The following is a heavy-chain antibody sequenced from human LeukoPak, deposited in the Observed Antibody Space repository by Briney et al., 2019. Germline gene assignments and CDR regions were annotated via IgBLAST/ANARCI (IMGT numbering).Heavy chain of an antibody. J-gene: IGHJ4*02. CDR3: ARGGLGGNPFDY. CDR2: INHRGST. Sequence: SETLSLTCAVYGGSFSGYYWSWIRQPPGKGLEWIGEINHRGSTNYNPSLKSRVTISVDTSKNQSSLKLSSVTAADTAVYYCARGGLGGNPFDYWGQGTLVTVSS. V-gene: IGHV4-34*01. CDR1: GGSFSGYY. D-gene: IGHD2-15*01.